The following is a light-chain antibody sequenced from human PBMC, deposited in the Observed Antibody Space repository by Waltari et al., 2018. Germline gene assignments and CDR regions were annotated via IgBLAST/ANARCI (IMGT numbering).Light chain of an antibody. CDR3: GSYTTRATHV. CDR2: HVN. V-gene: IGLV2-14*03. CDR1: SSDVGGYNY. Sequence: QSALTQPASVSGSPGQSITISCTGTSSDVGGYNYVSWYQQHPGPTPKHFIFHVNRRPSGVSHRIPGARSGNTDSLTISGLQAEDEADYYCGSYTTRATHVFGIGTKVTVL. J-gene: IGLJ1*01.